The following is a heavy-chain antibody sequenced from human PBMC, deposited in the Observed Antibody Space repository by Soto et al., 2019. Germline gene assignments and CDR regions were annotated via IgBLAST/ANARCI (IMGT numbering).Heavy chain of an antibody. CDR2: IYYSGST. J-gene: IGHJ2*01. CDR1: GGSVSSGSYY. CDR3: ASYRFSGGDYWYFDL. D-gene: IGHD2-21*01. V-gene: IGHV4-61*01. Sequence: QVQLQESGPGLVKPSETLSLTCTVSGGSVSSGSYYWSWIRQPPGKGLEWIGYIYYSGSTNYNPSLKSRVTISVDTSKNQFSLKLSSVTAADTAVYYCASYRFSGGDYWYFDLWGRGTLVTVSS.